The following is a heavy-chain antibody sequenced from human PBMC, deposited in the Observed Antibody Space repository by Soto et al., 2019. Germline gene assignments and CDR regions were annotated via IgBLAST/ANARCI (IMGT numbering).Heavy chain of an antibody. CDR3: AKRGTSHIYGMDA. CDR2: IGGIGQCR. Sequence: PGGTLRLSCAASGFTFSNYAMNWVRLAPGKGLEWVSIIGGIGQCRFYADSVSGRFTFSRVNSKHMLYLLMNNPRAENTAMYFCAKRGTSHIYGMDAWVQGTPVTAP. CDR1: GFTFSNYA. J-gene: IGHJ6*02. D-gene: IGHD2-2*01. V-gene: IGHV3-23*01.